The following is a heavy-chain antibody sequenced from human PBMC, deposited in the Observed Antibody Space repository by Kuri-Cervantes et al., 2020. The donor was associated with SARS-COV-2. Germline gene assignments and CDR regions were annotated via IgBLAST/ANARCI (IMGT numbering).Heavy chain of an antibody. Sequence: ASVKVSCKASGYTFTDYYMHWVRQAPGQGLERMGWINPNSGGTSYAPKFQDRVTMTRDTSINTLHMYLSGLRSDDTAVYYCARDFRNDDFFDAWGQGSLVTVSS. CDR1: GYTFTDYY. J-gene: IGHJ4*02. CDR2: INPNSGGT. V-gene: IGHV1-2*02. D-gene: IGHD1-1*01. CDR3: ARDFRNDDFFDA.